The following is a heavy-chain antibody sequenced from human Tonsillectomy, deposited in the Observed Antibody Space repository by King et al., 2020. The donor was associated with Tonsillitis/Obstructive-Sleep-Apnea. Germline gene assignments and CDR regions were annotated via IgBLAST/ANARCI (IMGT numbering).Heavy chain of an antibody. CDR2: IKQDGSEK. D-gene: IGHD3-3*01. J-gene: IGHJ4*02. CDR3: ARDLGFWSGYTDY. CDR1: GFTFSSYW. V-gene: IGHV3-7*01. Sequence: VQLVQSGGGLVQPGGSLRLSCAASGFTFSSYWMSWVRPAPGKGLEWVANIKQDGSEKYYVDSVKGRFTISRDNAKNSLYLQMNSLRAEDTAVYYCARDLGFWSGYTDYWGQGTLVTVSS.